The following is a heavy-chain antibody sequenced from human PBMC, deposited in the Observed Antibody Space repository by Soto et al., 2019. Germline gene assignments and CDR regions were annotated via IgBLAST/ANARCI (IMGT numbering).Heavy chain of an antibody. D-gene: IGHD6-19*01. V-gene: IGHV3-74*01. J-gene: IGHJ4*02. CDR1: GFTFSSYW. CDR3: ARVLNGQWYFDY. CDR2: VNTDETRT. Sequence: EVQLVESGGGLVQPGGSLRLSCGASGFTFSSYWMHWVRQTPGKGLVWVARVNTDETRTSYADSVKGRFTVSRDNAKNTLYLQMNSLRAEDTAVYYCARVLNGQWYFDYWGQRTQVTVSS.